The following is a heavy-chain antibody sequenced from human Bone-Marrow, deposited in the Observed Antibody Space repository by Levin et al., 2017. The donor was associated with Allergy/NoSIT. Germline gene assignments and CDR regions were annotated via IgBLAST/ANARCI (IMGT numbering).Heavy chain of an antibody. CDR2: INWNSGSI. J-gene: IGHJ4*02. CDR3: AKDIASDIAGVVLDN. V-gene: IGHV3-9*01. D-gene: IGHD2-15*01. CDR1: GLAFDDFA. Sequence: PGGSLRLSCAASGLAFDDFAMHWVRQAPGKGLEWVSGINWNSGSIAYADSVKGRFTISRDNAKNSLHVQLNSLRVEDTALYFCAKDIASDIAGVVLDNWGQGILVTVSS.